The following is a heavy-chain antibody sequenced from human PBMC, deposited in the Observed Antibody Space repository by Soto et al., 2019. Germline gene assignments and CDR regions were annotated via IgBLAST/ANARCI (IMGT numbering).Heavy chain of an antibody. CDR1: GFTFNSYS. J-gene: IGHJ4*02. V-gene: IGHV3-21*01. CDR3: AKDLPPSDIVVVVAAPIDY. D-gene: IGHD2-15*01. Sequence: GGSLRLSCAVSGFTFNSYSMNWVRQAPGKGLEWVSSISSFSNYMYYTDSVKGRFTISRDNARNSLYLQMNSLRAEDTAVYYCAKDLPPSDIVVVVAAPIDYWGQGTLVTVSS. CDR2: ISSFSNYM.